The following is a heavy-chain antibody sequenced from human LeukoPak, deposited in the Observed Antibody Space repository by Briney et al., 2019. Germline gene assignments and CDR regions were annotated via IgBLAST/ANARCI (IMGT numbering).Heavy chain of an antibody. D-gene: IGHD1-26*01. J-gene: IGHJ3*02. CDR1: GGSISSYY. Sequence: PSETLSLTCTVSGGSISSYYWSWIRQPPGKGLEWIGCIYYSGSTNYNPSLKSRVTISVDTSKNQFSLKLSSVTAADTAVYYCARSLVGATGNDAFDIWGQGTMVTVSS. CDR2: IYYSGST. V-gene: IGHV4-59*08. CDR3: ARSLVGATGNDAFDI.